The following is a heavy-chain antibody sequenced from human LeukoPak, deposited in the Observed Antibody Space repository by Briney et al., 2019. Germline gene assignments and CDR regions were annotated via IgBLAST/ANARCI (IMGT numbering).Heavy chain of an antibody. CDR3: ARDSHSSGWPTPFDY. CDR1: GFTLSSHY. D-gene: IGHD6-19*01. V-gene: IGHV3-66*01. CDR2: IYSGGST. Sequence: GSLRLSCSASGFTLSSHYMDWVRQAPGKGLEWVSVIYSGGSTYYADSVKGRFTISRDNSKNTLYLQMNSLRAEDTAVYYCARDSHSSGWPTPFDYWGQGTLVTVSS. J-gene: IGHJ4*02.